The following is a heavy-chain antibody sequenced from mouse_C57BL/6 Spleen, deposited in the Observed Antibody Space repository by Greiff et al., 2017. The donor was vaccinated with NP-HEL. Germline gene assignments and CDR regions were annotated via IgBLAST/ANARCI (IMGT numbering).Heavy chain of an antibody. Sequence: QVQLQQPGAELVKPGASVKMSCKASGYTFTSYWITWVKQRPGQGLEWIGDIYPGSGSTNYNEKFKSKATLTVDTSSSTAYMQLSSLTSEDSAVYYCASNLIRPRAMDYWGQGTSVTVSS. CDR1: GYTFTSYW. CDR2: IYPGSGST. D-gene: IGHD1-2*01. J-gene: IGHJ4*01. V-gene: IGHV1-55*01. CDR3: ASNLIRPRAMDY.